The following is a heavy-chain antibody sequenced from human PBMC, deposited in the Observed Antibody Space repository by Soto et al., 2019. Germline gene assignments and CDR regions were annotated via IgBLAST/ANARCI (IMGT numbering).Heavy chain of an antibody. CDR2: IVVGSGNT. CDR1: GFNFTSSA. Sequence: SGKASCKASGFNFTSSAMQWVRQARGQRLEWIGWIVVGSGNTNYAQKFQERVTITRDMSTSTAYMELSSLRSEDTAVYYCAARASSITIFGVVSRYGDAFDIWGQGTMVTVSS. D-gene: IGHD3-3*01. J-gene: IGHJ3*02. V-gene: IGHV1-58*02. CDR3: AARASSITIFGVVSRYGDAFDI.